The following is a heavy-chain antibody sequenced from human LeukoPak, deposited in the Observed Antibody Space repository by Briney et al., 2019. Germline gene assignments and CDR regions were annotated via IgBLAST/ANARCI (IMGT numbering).Heavy chain of an antibody. Sequence: SETLSLTCTVSGASVSDYYWRWVRQPAGKGLEWIGRIFTTGSTDYNPSLKSRVTMSRDRSKNQLFLTLTSVTAADTAVYYCARASDSIFSYYYHMDLWGKGITVTVSS. J-gene: IGHJ6*03. CDR3: ARASDSIFSYYYHMDL. V-gene: IGHV4-4*07. CDR2: IFTTGST. CDR1: GASVSDYY. D-gene: IGHD3-3*02.